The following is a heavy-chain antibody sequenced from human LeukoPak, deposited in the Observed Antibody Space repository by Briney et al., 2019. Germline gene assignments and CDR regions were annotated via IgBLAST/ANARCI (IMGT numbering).Heavy chain of an antibody. J-gene: IGHJ4*02. CDR3: ARDRGGYCSGGSCYAEGSEFDY. V-gene: IGHV1-69*13. D-gene: IGHD2-15*01. CDR2: IIPIFGTA. CDR1: GGTFSSYA. Sequence: ASVKVSCKASGGTFSSYAISWVRQAPGQGLEWMGGIIPIFGTANYAQKCRGRVTITADESTSTAYMELSSLRSEDTAVYYCARDRGGYCSGGSCYAEGSEFDYWGQGTLVTVSS.